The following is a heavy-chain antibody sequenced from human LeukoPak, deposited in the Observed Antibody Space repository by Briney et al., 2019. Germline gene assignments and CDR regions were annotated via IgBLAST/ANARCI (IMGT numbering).Heavy chain of an antibody. CDR1: GVTFSSYW. V-gene: IGHV3-7*01. CDR2: IKQDRSEK. J-gene: IGHJ4*02. D-gene: IGHD6-13*01. Sequence: PGGSLRLSCADSGVTFSSYWMSWVRQAPGKGLEWVANIKQDRSEKYYVDSVKGRFTISRHNAKNSLYLQMNSLRAEDTAVYYCRLTYSSSWLYFDYWGQGTLVTVSS. CDR3: RLTYSSSWLYFDY.